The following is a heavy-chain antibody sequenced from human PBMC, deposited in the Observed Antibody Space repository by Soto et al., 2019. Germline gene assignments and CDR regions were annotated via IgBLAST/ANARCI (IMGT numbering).Heavy chain of an antibody. V-gene: IGHV3-30*18. J-gene: IGHJ1*01. CDR2: ISYDGSNK. CDR3: AKISSGVLPEH. D-gene: IGHD2-15*01. Sequence: VQLVESGGGVVQPGRSLRLSCAASGFTFSSYGMHWVRQAPGKGLEWVAVISYDGSNKYYADSVKGRFTISRDNSKNTLYLQMNSLRAEDTAVYYCAKISSGVLPEHWGQGTLVTVSS. CDR1: GFTFSSYG.